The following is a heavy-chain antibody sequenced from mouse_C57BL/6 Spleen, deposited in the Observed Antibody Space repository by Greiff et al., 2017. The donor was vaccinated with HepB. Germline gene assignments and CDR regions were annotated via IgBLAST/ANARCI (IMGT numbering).Heavy chain of an antibody. J-gene: IGHJ4*01. CDR2: INPSNGGT. CDR3: ASTVVATQYYYYAMDY. CDR1: GYTFTSYW. D-gene: IGHD1-1*01. V-gene: IGHV1-53*01. Sequence: QVHVKQPGTELVKPGASVKLSCKASGYTFTSYWMHWVKQRPGQGLEWIGNINPSNGGTNYNEKFKSKATLTVDKSSSTAYMQLSSLTSEDSAVYYCASTVVATQYYYYAMDYWGQGTSVTVSS.